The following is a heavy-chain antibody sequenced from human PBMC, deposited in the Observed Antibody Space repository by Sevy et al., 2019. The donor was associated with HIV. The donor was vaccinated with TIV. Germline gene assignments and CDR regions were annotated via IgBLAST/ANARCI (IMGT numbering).Heavy chain of an antibody. V-gene: IGHV3-23*01. D-gene: IGHD3-10*01. CDR1: GFTFSSYA. CDR2: ISGSGGST. Sequence: GGSLRLSCAASGFTFSSYAMSWVRQAPGKGLEWVSAISGSGGSTYYADSVKGRFTISRDNSKNTLYLQMNSLRAEDTAVYYCAKGGHRRRRPDYYGSGSYYGDYYYGMDVWGQGTTVTVSS. CDR3: AKGGHRRRRPDYYGSGSYYGDYYYGMDV. J-gene: IGHJ6*02.